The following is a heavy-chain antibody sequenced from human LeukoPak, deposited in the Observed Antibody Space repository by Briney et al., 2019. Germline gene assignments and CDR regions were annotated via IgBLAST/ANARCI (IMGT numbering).Heavy chain of an antibody. V-gene: IGHV4-38-2*02. D-gene: IGHD3-22*01. CDR1: GYSISSGYY. CDR2: IYHSGST. Sequence: SETLSLTCTVSGYSISSGYYWGWIRRPPGKGLEWIGNIYHSGSTYYNPSLKSRVTISVDTSKNHFFLKLSSVTAADTAVYYCTRLYYYESSGSPDYWGQGTLVTVSS. J-gene: IGHJ4*02. CDR3: TRLYYYESSGSPDY.